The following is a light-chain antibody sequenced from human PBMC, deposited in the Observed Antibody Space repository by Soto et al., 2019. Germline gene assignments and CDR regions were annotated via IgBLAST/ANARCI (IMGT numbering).Light chain of an antibody. Sequence: EIVLTQSPATLSLSPGERATLSCRASQSVSSYLAWYQQKPGQAPRLLIYDASNRATGIPHRFSGSGSGTDFTLTISSLEPEDFAVYYCQQRSNWLTFGGGTKVEIK. CDR3: QQRSNWLT. V-gene: IGKV3-11*01. J-gene: IGKJ4*01. CDR2: DAS. CDR1: QSVSSY.